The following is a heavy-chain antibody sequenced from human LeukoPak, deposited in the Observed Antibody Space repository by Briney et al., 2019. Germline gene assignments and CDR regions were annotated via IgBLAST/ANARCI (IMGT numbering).Heavy chain of an antibody. CDR1: GFTFSSYA. CDR2: ISYDGSNK. J-gene: IGHJ4*02. V-gene: IGHV3-30*14. CDR3: ARDGTFDY. D-gene: IGHD6-13*01. Sequence: HPGGSLRLSCAASGFTFSSYAMHWVRQAPGKGLEWVAVISYDGSNKYYADSVKGRFTISRDNSKNTLYLQMNSLRAEDTAVYYCARDGTFDYWGQGTLVTVSS.